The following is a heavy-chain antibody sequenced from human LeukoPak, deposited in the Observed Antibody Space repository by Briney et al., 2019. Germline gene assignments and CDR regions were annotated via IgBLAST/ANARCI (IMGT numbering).Heavy chain of an antibody. V-gene: IGHV3-23*01. CDR3: ARDDYGDYEMANFDY. CDR1: GFTFSSYA. D-gene: IGHD4-17*01. CDR2: INAGGGST. Sequence: PGGSLRLSCAASGFTFSSYAMAWVRQAPGKGLEWLSGINAGGGSTFYADSVKGRFTISRDNSKNTLYLQINSLRADDTAVYYCARDDYGDYEMANFDYWGQGTLVTVSS. J-gene: IGHJ4*02.